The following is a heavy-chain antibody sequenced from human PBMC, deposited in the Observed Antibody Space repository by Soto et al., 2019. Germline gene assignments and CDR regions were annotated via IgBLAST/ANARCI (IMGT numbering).Heavy chain of an antibody. D-gene: IGHD1-26*01. CDR2: IWYDGSNK. Sequence: GGSLRLSCAASGFTFSSYGMHWVRQAPGKGLEWVAVIWYDGSNKYYADSVKGRFTISRDNSKNTLYLQMNSLRAEDTAVYYCARDPELVGATEYYFDYWGQGTLVTVSS. CDR1: GFTFSSYG. J-gene: IGHJ4*02. V-gene: IGHV3-33*01. CDR3: ARDPELVGATEYYFDY.